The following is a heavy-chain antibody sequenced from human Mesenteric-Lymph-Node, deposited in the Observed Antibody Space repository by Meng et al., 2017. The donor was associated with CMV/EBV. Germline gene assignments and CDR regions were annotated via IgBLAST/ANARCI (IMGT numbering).Heavy chain of an antibody. CDR2: INPTGSST. CDR1: GYSFSSYY. J-gene: IGHJ5*02. V-gene: IGHV1-46*01. CDR3: ARERPAYRRSHWLDP. D-gene: IGHD6-6*01. Sequence: ASVKVSCKTSGYSFSSYYMHWVRQVPGQGPEWMGVINPTGSSTSYAQTFQGRVTITRDASTSTVYMELSSLNSEDTAVYFCARERPAYRRSHWLDPWGQGTLVTVSS.